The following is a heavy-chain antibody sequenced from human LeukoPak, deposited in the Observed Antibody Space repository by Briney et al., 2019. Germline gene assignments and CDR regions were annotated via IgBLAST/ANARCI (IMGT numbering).Heavy chain of an antibody. D-gene: IGHD3-22*01. V-gene: IGHV3-48*02. CDR1: GFTFSNYG. Sequence: PGGSLRLSCVVSGFTFSNYGMNWVRQAPEKGLEWVSHISSSASTIYYADSVKGRFTISRDNAKNSLYLQMNSLRDEDAAVYYCARDSYYYYDSSAYLDYWGQGTLVTVSS. CDR2: ISSSASTI. CDR3: ARDSYYYYDSSAYLDY. J-gene: IGHJ4*02.